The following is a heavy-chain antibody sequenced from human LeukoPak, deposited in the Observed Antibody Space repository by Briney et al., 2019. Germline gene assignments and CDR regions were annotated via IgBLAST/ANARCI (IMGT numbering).Heavy chain of an antibody. D-gene: IGHD1-14*01. CDR1: GFTFSEYY. CDR2: ISSSGRLM. CDR3: ARDTNNGLDV. Sequence: KAGGSLRLSCAASGFTFSEYYITWIRQAPGKGLEWVSHISSSGRLMQYADSVRGRFTITRDNAQNFMSLQMNNLKPEDTAVYYCARDTNNGLDVWGRGTTVTAS. J-gene: IGHJ6*02. V-gene: IGHV3-11*01.